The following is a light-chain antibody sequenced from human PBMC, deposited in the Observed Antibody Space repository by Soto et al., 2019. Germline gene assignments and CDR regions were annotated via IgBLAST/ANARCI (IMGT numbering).Light chain of an antibody. CDR2: EDN. Sequence: SYELTQPPSVSVSPGQTASISCSGDKLGSKYTFWYQQKSVQSPVLVIYEDNERPSGIPERFSGSNSGNTATLTIRGTQVMDEADYYCQAWDSSTVVFGGGTKVTVL. CDR3: QAWDSSTVV. V-gene: IGLV3-1*01. J-gene: IGLJ3*02. CDR1: KLGSKY.